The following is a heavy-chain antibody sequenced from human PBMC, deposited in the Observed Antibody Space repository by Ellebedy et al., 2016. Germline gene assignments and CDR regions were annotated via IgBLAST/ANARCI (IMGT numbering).Heavy chain of an antibody. V-gene: IGHV3-23*01. CDR2: ISAGGDDT. J-gene: IGHJ3*01. CDR3: VRGPYSSGHCDAFDV. CDR1: GIRFSDFF. D-gene: IGHD6-19*01. Sequence: GGSLRLSXATSGIRFSDFFMSWVRQAPGKGLQWVSTISAGGDDTYLADSVKGRFTISRDNSKNTLYLQVNSLRAEDTAIYYCVRGPYSSGHCDAFDVWGRGTMVTVSS.